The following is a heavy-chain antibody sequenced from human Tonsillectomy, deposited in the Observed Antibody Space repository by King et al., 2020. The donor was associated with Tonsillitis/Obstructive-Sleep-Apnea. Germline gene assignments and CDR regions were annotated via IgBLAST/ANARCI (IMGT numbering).Heavy chain of an antibody. CDR3: ARGYNWKRGAFDI. J-gene: IGHJ3*02. CDR1: GYTFPSYY. Sequence: EQLVQSGAEVKKPGASVKVSCQASGYTFPSYYMHWVRQAPGQGLEWMGIINPSGGSTSYAQKFQGRVTMTRDTSTSTVYMELSSLRSEDTAVYYCARGYNWKRGAFDIWGQGTMVTVSS. V-gene: IGHV1-46*01. CDR2: INPSGGST. D-gene: IGHD1-20*01.